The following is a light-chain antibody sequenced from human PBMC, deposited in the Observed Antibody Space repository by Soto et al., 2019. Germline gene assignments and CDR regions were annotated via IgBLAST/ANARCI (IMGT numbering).Light chain of an antibody. Sequence: EIVLTQSPGTLSLSPGERANLSCRASQSVNSRYLAWYQQKPGQAPRLLIYGASSRATGIPDKFSGSGSGTDFTLTISKLEPEDFAVYYCQQYGNSLWTFGQGTKVEIK. CDR2: GAS. V-gene: IGKV3-20*01. CDR1: QSVNSRY. CDR3: QQYGNSLWT. J-gene: IGKJ1*01.